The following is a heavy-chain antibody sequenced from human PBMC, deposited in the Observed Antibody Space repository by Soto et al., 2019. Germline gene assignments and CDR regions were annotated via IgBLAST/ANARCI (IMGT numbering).Heavy chain of an antibody. J-gene: IGHJ3*02. D-gene: IGHD1-26*01. CDR3: VRGGVGARKMGRDAFDI. CDR2: MNPNSGNT. V-gene: IGHV1-8*01. Sequence: GASVKVSCKASGYTFTSYDINWVRQATGQGLEWMGWMNPNSGNTGYAQKLQGRVTMTRNTSISTANMEMSSLRSDDTALYYCVRGGVGARKMGRDAFDIWGQGTMVTVSS. CDR1: GYTFTSYD.